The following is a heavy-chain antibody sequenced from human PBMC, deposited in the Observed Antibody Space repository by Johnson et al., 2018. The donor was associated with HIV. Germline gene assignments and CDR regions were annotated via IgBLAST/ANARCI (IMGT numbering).Heavy chain of an antibody. CDR3: TTALVVITHRPRGDAFDI. D-gene: IGHD3-22*01. Sequence: QVQLVESGGGVVQPGRSLRLSCAASGFTFSSYGMHWVRQAPGKGLEWVAVIWYDGSNKYYADSVKGRFTISRDNSKNTLYLQMNSLKTEDTAGYYCTTALVVITHRPRGDAFDIWGQGTMVTVSS. V-gene: IGHV3-33*01. CDR2: IWYDGSNK. CDR1: GFTFSSYG. J-gene: IGHJ3*02.